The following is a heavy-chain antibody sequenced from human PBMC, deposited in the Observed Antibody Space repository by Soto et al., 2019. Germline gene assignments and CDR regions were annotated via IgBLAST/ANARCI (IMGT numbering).Heavy chain of an antibody. V-gene: IGHV3-30-3*01. D-gene: IGHD3-10*01. J-gene: IGHJ4*02. CDR2: ISYDGSNK. CDR1: GFTFSSYA. CDR3: ERDLIRGVAARLFDY. Sequence: GGSLRLSCPASGFTFSSYAMHWVRQAPGKGLEWVAVISYDGSNKYYADSVKGRFTISRDNSKNTLYLQMNSLRAEDTAVYYCERDLIRGVAARLFDYWGQGTLVTVSS.